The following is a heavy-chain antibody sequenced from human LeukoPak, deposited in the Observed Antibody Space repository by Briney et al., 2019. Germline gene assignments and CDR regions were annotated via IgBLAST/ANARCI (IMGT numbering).Heavy chain of an antibody. CDR1: GYTFTSYG. CDR2: ISAYNGNT. J-gene: IGHJ4*02. Sequence: GASVKVSCKASGYTFTSYGISWVRQAPGQGLEWMGWISAYNGNTNYAQKLQGRVTMTTDTSTSTAYMELRSLRSDDTAVYYCARDQGVVANEYYFDYWGQGTLVTVSS. D-gene: IGHD3-22*01. V-gene: IGHV1-18*01. CDR3: ARDQGVVANEYYFDY.